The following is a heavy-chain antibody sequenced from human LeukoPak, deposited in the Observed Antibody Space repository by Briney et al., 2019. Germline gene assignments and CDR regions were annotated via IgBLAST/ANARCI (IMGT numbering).Heavy chain of an antibody. V-gene: IGHV4-59*12. CDR1: GGSISSYY. CDR2: IYHSGST. Sequence: SETLSLTCTVSGGSISSYYWNWIRQPPGKGLEWIGYIYHSGSTYYNPSLKSRVAISVDRSKNQFSLKLRSVTAADTALYYCARGGTAFDIWGQGTMVTVSS. CDR3: ARGGTAFDI. J-gene: IGHJ3*02. D-gene: IGHD1-26*01.